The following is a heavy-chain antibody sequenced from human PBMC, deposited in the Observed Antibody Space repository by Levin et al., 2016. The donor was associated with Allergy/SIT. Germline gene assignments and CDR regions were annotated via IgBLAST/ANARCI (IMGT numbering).Heavy chain of an antibody. CDR3: ARDDGDGYAFDI. D-gene: IGHD5-24*01. CDR1: GGSISSYY. J-gene: IGHJ3*02. CDR2: IYYSGST. V-gene: IGHV4-59*01. Sequence: SETLSLTCTVSGGSISSYYWSWIRQPPGKGLEWIGYIYYSGSTNYNPSLKSRVTISVDTSKNQFSLKLTSVTAADTAVYYCARDDGDGYAFDIWGQGTMVTVSS.